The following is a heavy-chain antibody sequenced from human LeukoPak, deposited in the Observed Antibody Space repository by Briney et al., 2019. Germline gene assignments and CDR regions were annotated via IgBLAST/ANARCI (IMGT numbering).Heavy chain of an antibody. CDR3: ARGKYDFWRGSYYYMDV. V-gene: IGHV3-30*04. D-gene: IGHD3-3*01. CDR1: GFTFSSYA. J-gene: IGHJ6*03. Sequence: GGSLRLSCAASGFTFSSYAMHWVRQAPGKGLEWVAVISYDGSNKYYADSVKGRFTISRDNAKNSLYLQMNSLRAEDTAVYYCARGKYDFWRGSYYYMDVWGKGTTVTVSS. CDR2: ISYDGSNK.